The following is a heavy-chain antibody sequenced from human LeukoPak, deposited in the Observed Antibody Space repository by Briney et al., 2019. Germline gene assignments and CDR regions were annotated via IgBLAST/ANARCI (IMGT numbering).Heavy chain of an antibody. D-gene: IGHD2-2*01. CDR2: INPSGGST. Sequence: ASVKVSCKASGYTFTGYYIHWVRQAPGQGLEWMGIINPSGGSTNYAQKFQGRVTMTRDTSISTAYMELSSLRSEDTAVYYCARSRDDHQPCYMDVWGKGTTVTISS. CDR1: GYTFTGYY. J-gene: IGHJ6*03. CDR3: ARSRDDHQPCYMDV. V-gene: IGHV1-46*01.